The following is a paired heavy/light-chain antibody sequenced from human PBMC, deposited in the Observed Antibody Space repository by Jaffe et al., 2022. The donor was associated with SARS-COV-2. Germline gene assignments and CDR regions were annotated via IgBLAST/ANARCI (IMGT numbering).Heavy chain of an antibody. CDR1: GFSLSTNGVG. CDR2: IYWDDDQ. Sequence: QITLKESGPPLVRPTQTLTLTCTFSGFSLSTNGVGVGWVRQPPGKALEWLALIYWDDDQRYSPSLRRRLTITKDTSKSQVVLTVTDMDPVDTATYFCAHGSRHFDWSFDYWGQGTLVTVSS. J-gene: IGHJ4*02. D-gene: IGHD3-9*01. CDR3: AHGSRHFDWSFDY. V-gene: IGHV2-5*02.
Light chain of an antibody. V-gene: IGKV1-39*01. CDR2: AAS. CDR3: QQSFSTWT. J-gene: IGKJ1*01. CDR1: QSINSD. Sequence: DIQMTQSPSSLSASVGDRVTITCRASQSINSDLNWYQQKPGKAPNLLIYAASSLQSGVPSRFSGSGSGTDFTLTISSLQPEDFATYYCQQSFSTWTFGHGTKVEIK.